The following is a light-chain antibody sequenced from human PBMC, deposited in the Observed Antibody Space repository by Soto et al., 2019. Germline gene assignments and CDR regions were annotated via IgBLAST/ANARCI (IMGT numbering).Light chain of an antibody. V-gene: IGLV3-25*02. CDR1: ELPKEY. Sequence: SYELTQPPSVSVSPGQTARITCSGDELPKEYAYWYQQKPGQAPLLVIYKDTERPSGIPERFSASSSGTTVTLTISGVQAGDEGDYYCLSADSSRLYVFGTGTKLTVL. J-gene: IGLJ1*01. CDR2: KDT. CDR3: LSADSSRLYV.